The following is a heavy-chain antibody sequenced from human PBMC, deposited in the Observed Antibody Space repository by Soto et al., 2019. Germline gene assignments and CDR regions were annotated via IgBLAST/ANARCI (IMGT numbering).Heavy chain of an antibody. Sequence: GESLKISCKGSGYSFTNYWIGWVRQMPGKGLEWMGIIYPGGSDTRYSPSFQGQVTISADKSISTAYLQWSSLKASDTAMYYCARHISGSTLGMDVWGQATTVTVSS. J-gene: IGHJ6*02. CDR2: IYPGGSDT. CDR1: GYSFTNYW. CDR3: ARHISGSTLGMDV. V-gene: IGHV5-51*01. D-gene: IGHD6-19*01.